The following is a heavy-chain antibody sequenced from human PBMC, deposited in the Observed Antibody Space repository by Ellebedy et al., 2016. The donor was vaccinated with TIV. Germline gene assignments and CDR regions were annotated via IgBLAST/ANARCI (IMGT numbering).Heavy chain of an antibody. Sequence: GGSLRLXCAASGFTFSSYAMRWVRQAPGKGLEWVSDISGSGGGTYYADSVKGRFTISRDNSKNTLYLQMNSLRVEDTAVYYCAKGITAAVVEGSLFDPWGQGTLATVSS. V-gene: IGHV3-23*01. D-gene: IGHD6-13*01. J-gene: IGHJ5*02. CDR3: AKGITAAVVEGSLFDP. CDR2: ISGSGGGT. CDR1: GFTFSSYA.